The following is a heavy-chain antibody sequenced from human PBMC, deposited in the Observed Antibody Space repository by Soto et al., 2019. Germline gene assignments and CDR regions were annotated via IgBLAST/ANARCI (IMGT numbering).Heavy chain of an antibody. CDR2: ISYDGSNK. CDR3: ATDKGRSPLDY. D-gene: IGHD2-15*01. Sequence: PGGSLRLSCAASGFTFSSYAMHWVRQAPGKGLEWVAVISYDGSNKYYADSVKGRFTISRDNSKNTLYLQMNSLRAEDTAVYYCATDKGRSPLDYWGQGTPVTVSS. CDR1: GFTFSSYA. V-gene: IGHV3-30-3*01. J-gene: IGHJ4*02.